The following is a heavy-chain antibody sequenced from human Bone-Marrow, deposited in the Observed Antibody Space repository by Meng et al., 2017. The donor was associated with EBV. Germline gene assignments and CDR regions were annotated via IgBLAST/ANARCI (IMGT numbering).Heavy chain of an antibody. CDR2: IYHSGTT. D-gene: IGHD5-18*01. Sequence: QLRLQGSDPVLVKPSETLSPTCTVAGESITTYTSYWGWIRQPPGKGLEWIGTIYHSGTTYYNPSLQSRVTISVDTSKNQFSLKMNSVTAADTAVYYCARRAASWFDPWGQGALVTVSS. CDR3: ARRAASWFDP. J-gene: IGHJ5*02. CDR1: GESITTYTSY. V-gene: IGHV4-39*01.